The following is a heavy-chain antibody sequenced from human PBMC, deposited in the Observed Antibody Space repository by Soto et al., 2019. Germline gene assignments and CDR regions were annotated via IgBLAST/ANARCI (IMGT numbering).Heavy chain of an antibody. Sequence: SETLSLTCTVSGGSISSYYWSWIRQPPGKGLEWIGYIYYSGSTNYNPSLKSRVTISVDTSKNQFSLKLSSVTAADTAVYYCARVYSSGWYGDYWGQGTLVTVSS. V-gene: IGHV4-59*01. CDR2: IYYSGST. J-gene: IGHJ4*02. D-gene: IGHD6-19*01. CDR3: ARVYSSGWYGDY. CDR1: GGSISSYY.